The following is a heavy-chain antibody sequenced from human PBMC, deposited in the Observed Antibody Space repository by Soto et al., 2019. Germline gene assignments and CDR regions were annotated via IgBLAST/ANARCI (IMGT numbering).Heavy chain of an antibody. CDR2: ISSSSSYI. CDR3: ARVAVGIDYYYYYMDV. J-gene: IGHJ6*03. D-gene: IGHD7-27*01. Sequence: GGSLRLSCAASGFTFSSYSMNWVRQAPGKGLEWVSSISSSSSYIYYADSVKGRFTISRDNAKNSLYLQMNSLRAEDTAVYYCARVAVGIDYYYYYMDVWGKGTTVTVSS. CDR1: GFTFSSYS. V-gene: IGHV3-21*01.